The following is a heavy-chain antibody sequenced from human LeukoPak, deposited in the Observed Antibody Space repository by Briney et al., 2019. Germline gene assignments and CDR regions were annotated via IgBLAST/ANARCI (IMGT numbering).Heavy chain of an antibody. CDR3: AKVSGSIQIWPQPFGDGMDV. J-gene: IGHJ6*02. V-gene: IGHV3-23*01. CDR1: GFTFSTDV. Sequence: GGSLRLSCAASGFTFSTDVMSWVRQAPGKGLECVSAISGSGGNTYYADSVEGRFTISRDNSKNMLYLQMNSLRAEDTAVYYCAKVSGSIQIWPQPFGDGMDVWGQGTTVTVSS. D-gene: IGHD3-10*01. CDR2: ISGSGGNT.